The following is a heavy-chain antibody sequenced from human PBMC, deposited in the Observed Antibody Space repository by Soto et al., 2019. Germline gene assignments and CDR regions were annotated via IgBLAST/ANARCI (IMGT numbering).Heavy chain of an antibody. D-gene: IGHD6-19*01. V-gene: IGHV3-23*01. J-gene: IGHJ4*02. CDR1: GFTFSSYA. CDR2: ISGSGGST. CDR3: AKDRHSSGWYKLSPEDY. Sequence: EVQLLESGGGLVQPGGSLRLSCAASGFTFSSYAMSWVRQAPGKGLEWVSAISGSGGSTYYADSVKGRFTISRDNSKNTLYLHMNSLRAEDTAVYYCAKDRHSSGWYKLSPEDYWGQGTLVTVSS.